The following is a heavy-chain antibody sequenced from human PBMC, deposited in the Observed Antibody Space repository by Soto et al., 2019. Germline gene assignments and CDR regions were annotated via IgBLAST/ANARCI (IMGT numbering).Heavy chain of an antibody. CDR3: ASGGNEDVVVVAATQKNYYYYGMDV. CDR2: ISSSSSYI. Sequence: GGSLRLSCAASGFTFSSYSMNWVRQAPGKGLEWVSSISSSSSYIYYADSVKGRFTISRDNAKNSLYLQMNSLRAEDTAVYYCASGGNEDVVVVAATQKNYYYYGMDVWGQGTTVTVSS. J-gene: IGHJ6*02. CDR1: GFTFSSYS. V-gene: IGHV3-21*01. D-gene: IGHD2-15*01.